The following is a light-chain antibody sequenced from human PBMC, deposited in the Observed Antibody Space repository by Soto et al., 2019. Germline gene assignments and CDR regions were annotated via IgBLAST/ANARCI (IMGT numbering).Light chain of an antibody. CDR3: VSYAGSYTYV. J-gene: IGLJ1*01. CDR2: EAS. CDR1: SSDVGSYNF. Sequence: QSVLTQPASVSASPGQSITISCTGTSSDVGSYNFVSWYQQYPGKAPKVMIYEASKRPSGVSNRFSASKSGNTASLTISGLQADDEADYCCVSYAGSYTYVFGTGTKVTVL. V-gene: IGLV2-23*01.